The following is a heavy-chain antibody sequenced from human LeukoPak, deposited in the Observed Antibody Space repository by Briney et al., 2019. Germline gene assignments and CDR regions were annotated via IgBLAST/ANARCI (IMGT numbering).Heavy chain of an antibody. V-gene: IGHV3-23*01. CDR1: GFTFNSYA. J-gene: IGHJ4*02. CDR3: ARNWNYDD. Sequence: GGSLRLSCAASGFTFNSYAMTWVRQAPGRGLECVSSIGAGSGTAHYADSVKGRFTISRDNSKNTLYLQMNSLRAEDTAVYYCARNWNYDDWGQGTLVTVSS. D-gene: IGHD1-7*01. CDR2: IGAGSGTA.